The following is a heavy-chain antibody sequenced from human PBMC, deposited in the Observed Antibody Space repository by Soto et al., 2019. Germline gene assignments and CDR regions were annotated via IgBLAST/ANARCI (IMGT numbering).Heavy chain of an antibody. CDR2: IYYSGST. Sequence: ASETLSLTCTVSGGSISSYYWSWIRQPPGKGLEWIGYIYYSGSTNYNPSLKSRVTISVDTSKNQFSLKLSSVTAADTAVYYCATHSSGWYFDYWGQGTLVTVSS. CDR3: ATHSSGWYFDY. CDR1: GGSISSYY. J-gene: IGHJ4*02. V-gene: IGHV4-59*08. D-gene: IGHD6-19*01.